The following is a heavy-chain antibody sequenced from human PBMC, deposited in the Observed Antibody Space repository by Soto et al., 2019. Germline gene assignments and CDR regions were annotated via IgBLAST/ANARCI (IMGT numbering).Heavy chain of an antibody. CDR1: GGSISSSSYY. V-gene: IGHV4-39*01. Sequence: PSETLSLTCTVSGGSISSSSYYWGWIRQPPGKGLEWIGSIYYSGSTYYNPSLKSRVTISVDTSKNQFSLKLSSVTAADTAVYYCAIAVAAATLDYWGQGTLVTVSS. J-gene: IGHJ4*02. CDR2: IYYSGST. D-gene: IGHD6-13*01. CDR3: AIAVAAATLDY.